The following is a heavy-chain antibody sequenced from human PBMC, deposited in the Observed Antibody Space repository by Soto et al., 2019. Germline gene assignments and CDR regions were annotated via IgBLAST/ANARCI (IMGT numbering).Heavy chain of an antibody. CDR2: VSPYNGDT. CDR1: GYTSTTYG. D-gene: IGHD2-2*01. Sequence: QVQLQQSGAEVKKPGASVKVSCTASGYTSTTYGINWVRQAPGEGFEWMGWVSPYNGDTTYAQKVQGRVTVTTDTSTRTAYLELRSLRSEDTAVYYCAREVGHMDVWGQGTTVTVSS. J-gene: IGHJ6*02. V-gene: IGHV1-18*04. CDR3: AREVGHMDV.